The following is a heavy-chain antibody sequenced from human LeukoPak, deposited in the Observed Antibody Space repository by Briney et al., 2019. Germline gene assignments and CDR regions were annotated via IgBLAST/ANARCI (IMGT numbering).Heavy chain of an antibody. CDR2: INPNSGGT. Sequence: GASVRVSCKASGYTFTRYYMPWVRQAPGQGLEWMGWINPNSGGTNYAQKFQGWVTMTRDTSISTVYMELSRLRSDDTAVYYCASAVSPGYCSGGSGYSCCDLWGQGTLVTVST. D-gene: IGHD2-15*01. CDR1: GYTFTRYY. CDR3: ASAVSPGYCSGGSGYSCCDL. V-gene: IGHV1-2*04. J-gene: IGHJ5*02.